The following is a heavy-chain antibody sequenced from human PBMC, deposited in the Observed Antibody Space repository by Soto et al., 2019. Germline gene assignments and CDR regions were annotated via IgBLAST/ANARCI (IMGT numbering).Heavy chain of an antibody. CDR2: INPKSGDT. V-gene: IGHV1-2*04. D-gene: IGHD3-22*01. CDR3: ARDARAYYSDTTGYYYGLYFDF. CDR1: LYTFTGYY. J-gene: IGHJ4*02. Sequence: VASVKVSCKXSLYTFTGYYMHWVRQAPGQGLEWLGWINPKSGDTNYAPKFRGWVTMTRDTSITTAYMELSRLRSDDTAVYYCARDARAYYSDTTGYYYGLYFDFWGQGTLVTVSS.